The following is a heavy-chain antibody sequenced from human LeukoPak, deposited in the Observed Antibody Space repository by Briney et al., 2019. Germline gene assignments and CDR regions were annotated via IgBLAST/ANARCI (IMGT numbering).Heavy chain of an antibody. V-gene: IGHV3-20*04. CDR1: GFSFDDYG. CDR2: INWNGGST. D-gene: IGHD1-26*01. J-gene: IGHJ6*03. Sequence: GGSLRLSCEVSGFSFDDYGMSWVRQAPGKGLGWVCGINWNGGSTAYAGSVKGRFTISRDNAKNSLYLQMNSLRAEDTAVYYCARDRVGATINYMDVWGKGTTVTVSS. CDR3: ARDRVGATINYMDV.